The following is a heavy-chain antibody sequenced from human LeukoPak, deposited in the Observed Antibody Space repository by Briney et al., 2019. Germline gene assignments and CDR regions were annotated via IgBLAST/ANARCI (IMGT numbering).Heavy chain of an antibody. J-gene: IGHJ4*02. CDR1: GFTFSSYS. V-gene: IGHV3-21*01. CDR3: ATYGSGSYYTFDY. D-gene: IGHD3-10*01. Sequence: GRSLRLSCAASGFTFSSYSMNWVRQAPGKGLEWVSSISSSSSYIYYADSVKGRFTISRDNAKNSLYLQMNSLRAEDTAVYYCATYGSGSYYTFDYWGQGTLVTVSS. CDR2: ISSSSSYI.